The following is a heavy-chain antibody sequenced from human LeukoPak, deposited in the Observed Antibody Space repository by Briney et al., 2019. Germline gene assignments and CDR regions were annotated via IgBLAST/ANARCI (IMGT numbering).Heavy chain of an antibody. CDR2: ISSRRTYI. J-gene: IGHJ6*04. V-gene: IGHV3-21*01. Sequence: GGSLRLSCAASGVTFSSYSMNWVRQAPGKGLEWVSSISSRRTYIYYADSVKGRFTISRDNAKNSLYLQMNSLRAEDTAVYFCAKSTRAVMAMMDVWGKGTTVTVSS. CDR1: GVTFSSYS. D-gene: IGHD3-16*01. CDR3: AKSTRAVMAMMDV.